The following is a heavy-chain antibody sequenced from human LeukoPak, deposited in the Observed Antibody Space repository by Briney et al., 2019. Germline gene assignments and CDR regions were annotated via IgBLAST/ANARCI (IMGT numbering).Heavy chain of an antibody. CDR3: ARLSYRPESSIAARPYDH. V-gene: IGHV3-74*01. CDR1: GFTFSSYW. Sequence: GGSLRLSCAASGFTFSSYWMHWVRQAPGKGLVWVSRINGNGSSTDYADSVKGRFTISRDNAKNTLYLQMNSLRAEDTAVYYCARLSYRPESSIAARPYDHWGQGTLVTVSS. CDR2: INGNGSST. J-gene: IGHJ4*02. D-gene: IGHD6-6*01.